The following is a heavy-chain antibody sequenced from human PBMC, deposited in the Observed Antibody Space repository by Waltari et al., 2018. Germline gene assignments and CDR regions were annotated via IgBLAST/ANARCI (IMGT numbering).Heavy chain of an antibody. CDR1: GDSMRSNYW. D-gene: IGHD2-15*01. V-gene: IGHV4-4*02. J-gene: IGHJ4*02. CDR3: ARDRGRGLYLDS. CDR2: IYRSGRT. Sequence: QLQLQESGPGLVKPSGTLSPTSPVSGDSMRSNYWWSWVRQPPQKGLEWIGQIYRSGRTNYNPSLESRVTISMDTSNSQFSLKLTSTTAADTAIYYCARDRGRGLYLDSWGQGTLVTVSP.